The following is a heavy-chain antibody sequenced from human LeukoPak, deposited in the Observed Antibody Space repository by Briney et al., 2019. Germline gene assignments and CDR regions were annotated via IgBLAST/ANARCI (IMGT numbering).Heavy chain of an antibody. D-gene: IGHD3-10*01. V-gene: IGHV3-7*01. Sequence: GGSLRLSCAASGFTFSSYWMSWVRQAPGKGLEWVANIKQDGSEKYYVDSVKGRFTISRDNAKNSLYLQMNSLRAEDTAVYYCARDMHYYGSGSYYGLRTYFDYWGQGTLVTVS. J-gene: IGHJ4*02. CDR2: IKQDGSEK. CDR1: GFTFSSYW. CDR3: ARDMHYYGSGSYYGLRTYFDY.